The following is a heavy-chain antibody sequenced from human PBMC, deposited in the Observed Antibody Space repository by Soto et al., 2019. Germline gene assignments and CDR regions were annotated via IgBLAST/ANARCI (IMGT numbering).Heavy chain of an antibody. CDR3: ARDGQYRNIEDN. V-gene: IGHV3-33*01. CDR1: GFSFSTYG. J-gene: IGHJ4*02. CDR2: IWYDGSKT. Sequence: QVQLVESGGGVVQPGTSLRLSCATSGFSFSTYGMHWVRQAPGKGLEWVAFIWYDGSKTHYADSMKGRFTITRDNSKNILYLHMNSLTAEDTAVYHCARDGQYRNIEDNWGRGTLVTVSS. D-gene: IGHD2-15*01.